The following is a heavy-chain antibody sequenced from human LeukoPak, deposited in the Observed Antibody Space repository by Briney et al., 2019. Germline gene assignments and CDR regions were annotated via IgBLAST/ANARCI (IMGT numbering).Heavy chain of an antibody. CDR2: IYYSGST. Sequence: PSETLSLTCTVSGGSISSSSYYWGWIRQPPGKGLEWIGSIYYSGSTYYNPSLKSRVTISVDTSKNQFSLKLSSVTAADTAVYYCARTRYNWNYPARLGWFDPWGQGTLVTVSS. D-gene: IGHD1-7*01. V-gene: IGHV4-39*07. J-gene: IGHJ5*02. CDR3: ARTRYNWNYPARLGWFDP. CDR1: GGSISSSSYY.